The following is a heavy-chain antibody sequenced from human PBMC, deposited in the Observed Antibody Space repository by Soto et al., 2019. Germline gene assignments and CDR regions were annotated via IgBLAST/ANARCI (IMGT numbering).Heavy chain of an antibody. D-gene: IGHD2-15*01. J-gene: IGHJ5*02. CDR1: GYTFTSYG. Sequence: ASLKVSCKASGYTFTSYGISWVRQAPGQGLEWMGWISAYNGNTNYAQKLQGRVTMTTDTSTSTAYMELRSLRSDDTAVYYCARDIVVVVAATLEWFDPWGQGTLVTVSS. CDR3: ARDIVVVVAATLEWFDP. CDR2: ISAYNGNT. V-gene: IGHV1-18*01.